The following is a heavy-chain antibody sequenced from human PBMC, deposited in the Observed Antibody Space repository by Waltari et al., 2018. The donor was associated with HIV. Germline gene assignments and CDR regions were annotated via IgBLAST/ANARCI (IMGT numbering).Heavy chain of an antibody. CDR2: FYYSGRT. V-gene: IGHV4-39*07. J-gene: IGHJ4*02. CDR1: GGSISSSSYY. Sequence: QLQLQESGPGLVKPSETLSLTCSVSGGSISSSSYYWGWVRQPPGKGLEWIGSFYYSGRTYYNPSLQGRVTSSVDASKNQFSLGLRSVSAADTAVYYWAREVPTIWSSSRGPGAADYWGQGTLVTVSS. D-gene: IGHD6-6*01. CDR3: AREVPTIWSSSRGPGAADY.